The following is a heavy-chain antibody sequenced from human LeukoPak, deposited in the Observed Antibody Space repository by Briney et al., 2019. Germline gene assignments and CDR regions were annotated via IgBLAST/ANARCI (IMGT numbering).Heavy chain of an antibody. J-gene: IGHJ4*02. Sequence: PGGSLRLSCAASGFIVSSDYMSWVRQSPGKGLEWVSVIDSGDRTYCADSVKGRFTISSDSSKNTMYLQMNSLRAEDTAVYYCARDGGYSYGYGFDYWGQGTLVTVSS. CDR1: GFIVSSDY. CDR2: IDSGDRT. D-gene: IGHD5-18*01. CDR3: ARDGGYSYGYGFDY. V-gene: IGHV3-66*01.